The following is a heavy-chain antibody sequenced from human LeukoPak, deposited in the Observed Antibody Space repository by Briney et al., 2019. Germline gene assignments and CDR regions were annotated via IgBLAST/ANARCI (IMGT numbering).Heavy chain of an antibody. Sequence: PSETLSLTCAVYGGSFSGYYWSWIRQPPGKGLEWIGEINHSGSTNYNPSLKSRVTISVDTSKNQFSLKLSSVTAADTAVYYCARSGYSYGYVRYYYYYMDVWGKGTTVTVSS. V-gene: IGHV4-34*01. D-gene: IGHD5-18*01. J-gene: IGHJ6*03. CDR2: INHSGST. CDR1: GGSFSGYY. CDR3: ARSGYSYGYVRYYYYYMDV.